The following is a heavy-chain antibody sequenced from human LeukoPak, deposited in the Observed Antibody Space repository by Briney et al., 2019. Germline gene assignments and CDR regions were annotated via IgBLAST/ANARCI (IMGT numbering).Heavy chain of an antibody. CDR2: VNHSGTA. V-gene: IGHV4-34*01. J-gene: IGHJ3*02. Sequence: SETLSLTCAVHGGPFSGYYWSWIRQPPGRGLEGIGEVNHSGTARYNPSLESRVTISVDTSKSQSSLNVYFVTAADTAVYYCSSLNPFTGRRNAFDIWGQGAMVTVSS. CDR1: GGPFSGYY. CDR3: SSLNPFTGRRNAFDI. D-gene: IGHD1-1*01.